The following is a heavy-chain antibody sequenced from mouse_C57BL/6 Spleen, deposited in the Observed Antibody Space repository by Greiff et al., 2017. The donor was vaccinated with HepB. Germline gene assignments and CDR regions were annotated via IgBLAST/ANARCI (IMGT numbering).Heavy chain of an antibody. D-gene: IGHD1-1*01. J-gene: IGHJ4*01. Sequence: VQLQQSGPELVKPGASVQMSCKASGYTFTDYNMHWVKQSHGKSLEWIGYINPNNGGTSYNQKFKGKATLTVNKSSSTAYMELRSLTSEDSAVYYCSKGGITTVIATYPMDYWGEGTSVTVSS. CDR1: GYTFTDYN. CDR2: INPNNGGT. CDR3: SKGGITTVIATYPMDY. V-gene: IGHV1-22*01.